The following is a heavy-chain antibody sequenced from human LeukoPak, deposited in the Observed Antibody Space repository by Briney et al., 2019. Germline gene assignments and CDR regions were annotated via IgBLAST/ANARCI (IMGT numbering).Heavy chain of an antibody. CDR2: IYYSGGT. Sequence: SQTLSLTCTVSGGSISSGGYYWSWIRQHPGKGLEWIGYIYYSGGTYYNPSLKSRVTISVDTSKNQFSLKLSSVTAADTAVYYCARESGIYDSSGSKIVDYWGQGTLVTVSS. D-gene: IGHD3-22*01. J-gene: IGHJ4*02. CDR1: GGSISSGGYY. V-gene: IGHV4-31*03. CDR3: ARESGIYDSSGSKIVDY.